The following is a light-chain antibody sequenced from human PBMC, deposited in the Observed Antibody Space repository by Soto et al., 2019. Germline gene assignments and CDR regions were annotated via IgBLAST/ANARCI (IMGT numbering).Light chain of an antibody. CDR3: SSYAGSNTPCV. Sequence: QSALTQPPSASGSPGQSVTISCTGTSSDVGGYNYVSWYQQHPGKAPKLLIYDVSKRPSGVPNRFSASTSGNTASLTVSGLQAEDEADYYCSSYAGSNTPCVFGTGTKVTVL. J-gene: IGLJ1*01. CDR2: DVS. CDR1: SSDVGGYNY. V-gene: IGLV2-8*01.